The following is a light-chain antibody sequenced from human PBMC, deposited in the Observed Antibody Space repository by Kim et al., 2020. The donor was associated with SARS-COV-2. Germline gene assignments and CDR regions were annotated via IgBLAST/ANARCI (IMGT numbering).Light chain of an antibody. Sequence: LSLSPGDRATLTCRASVSLLCCFLAWFQQRPGQAPRLLIYGGSRRATGIPDRFSGGGSGTEFTLTISRLEPEDFAMYYCQNYAGAFGQGTKVDIK. V-gene: IGKV3-20*01. CDR3: QNYAGA. CDR2: GGS. CDR1: VSLLCCF. J-gene: IGKJ1*01.